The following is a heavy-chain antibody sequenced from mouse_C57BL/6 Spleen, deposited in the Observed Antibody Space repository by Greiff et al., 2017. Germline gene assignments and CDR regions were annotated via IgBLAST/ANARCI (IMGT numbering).Heavy chain of an antibody. CDR2: IDPSDSYT. D-gene: IGHD1-1*01. V-gene: IGHV1-59*01. CDR3: ARGIITTVVATDYYAMDY. Sequence: VQLQQPGAELVRPGTSVKLSCKASGYTFTSYWMHWVKQRPGQGLEWIGVIDPSDSYTNYNQKFKGKATLTVDTSSSTAYMQLSSLTSEDSAVYYCARGIITTVVATDYYAMDYWGQGTSVTVSS. J-gene: IGHJ4*01. CDR1: GYTFTSYW.